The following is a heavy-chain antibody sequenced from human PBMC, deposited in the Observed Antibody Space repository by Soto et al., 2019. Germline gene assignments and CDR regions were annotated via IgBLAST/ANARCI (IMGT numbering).Heavy chain of an antibody. CDR2: ISYDGSNK. D-gene: IGHD2-15*01. CDR3: ARDNVVAAKLYYYYGMDV. Sequence: QVQLVESGGGVVQPGRSLRLSCAASGFTFSSYAMHWVRQAPGKGLEWVAVISYDGSNKYYADSVKGRFTISRDNSKNTLYLQMNSLRAEDTAVYYCARDNVVAAKLYYYYGMDVWGQGTTVTVSS. CDR1: GFTFSSYA. J-gene: IGHJ6*02. V-gene: IGHV3-30-3*01.